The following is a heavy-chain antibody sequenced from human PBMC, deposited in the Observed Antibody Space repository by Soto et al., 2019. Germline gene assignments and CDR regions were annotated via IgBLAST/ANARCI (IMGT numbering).Heavy chain of an antibody. J-gene: IGHJ6*02. CDR1: GYTFTSYG. CDR3: AGPPGELELLSDPQGYYYGMDV. CDR2: ISAYNGNT. Sequence: ASVKVSCKASGYTFTSYGISWVRQAPGQGREWMGWISAYNGNTNYARKLQGRVTMTTDTSTSTAYMELRSLRSDDTAVYYCAGPPGELELLSDPQGYYYGMDVWGQGTTVTVSS. V-gene: IGHV1-18*01. D-gene: IGHD1-7*01.